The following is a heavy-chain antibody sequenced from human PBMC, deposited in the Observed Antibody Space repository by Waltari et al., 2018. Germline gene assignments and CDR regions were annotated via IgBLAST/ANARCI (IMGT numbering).Heavy chain of an antibody. CDR1: GYTFTSYY. CDR3: ARGHSWAERTVNPFEI. V-gene: IGHV1-8*01. J-gene: IGHJ4*02. D-gene: IGHD1-1*01. CDR2: MNPNSGNT. Sequence: QVQLVQSGAEVKKPGASVRVSCQASGYTFTSYYINWVRQAAGQGLEWMAWMNPNSGNTGYAQKFQGRITMTRNTSISTAYMELSSLRSDDTAVYYCARGHSWAERTVNPFEIWGRGTLVTVSS.